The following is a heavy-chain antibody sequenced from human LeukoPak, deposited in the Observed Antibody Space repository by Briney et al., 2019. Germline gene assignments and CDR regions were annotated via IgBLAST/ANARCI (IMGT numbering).Heavy chain of an antibody. D-gene: IGHD2/OR15-2a*01. J-gene: IGHJ4*02. CDR2: ISYDGSNK. Sequence: PGGSLRLSCAASGFTFTNYFMTWVRQAPGKGLEWVAVISYDGSNKYYADSVKGRFTISRDNSKNTLYLQMNSLRAEDTAVYYCARDNRLRAYDYWGQGTLVTVSS. CDR3: ARDNRLRAYDY. CDR1: GFTFTNYF. V-gene: IGHV3-30*03.